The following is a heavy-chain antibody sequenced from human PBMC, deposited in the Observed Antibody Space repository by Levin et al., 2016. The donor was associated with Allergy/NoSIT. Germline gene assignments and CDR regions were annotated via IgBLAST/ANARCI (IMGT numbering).Heavy chain of an antibody. D-gene: IGHD4-17*01. CDR2: ISAYNGNT. Sequence: ASVKVSCKASGYTFTSYGISWVRQAPRQGLEWMGWISAYNGNTNYAQKLQGRVTMTTDTSTSTAYMELRSLRSDDTAVYYCARDGDYGDYLDYYYYGMDVWGQGTTVTVSS. CDR3: ARDGDYGDYLDYYYYGMDV. V-gene: IGHV1-18*01. J-gene: IGHJ6*02. CDR1: GYTFTSYG.